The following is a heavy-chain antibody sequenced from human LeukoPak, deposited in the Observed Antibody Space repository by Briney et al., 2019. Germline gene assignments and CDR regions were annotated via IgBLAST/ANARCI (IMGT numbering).Heavy chain of an antibody. Sequence: ASVKVSCKASGGTFSSYAISWVRQAPGQGLEWMGGIIPIFGTANYAQKFQGRVTITADESTSTAYMELSSLRSEDTAVYYCARVRESSCSNGVCYAYWGQGTLVTVSS. CDR1: GGTFSSYA. D-gene: IGHD2-8*01. V-gene: IGHV1-69*13. CDR3: ARVRESSCSNGVCYAY. J-gene: IGHJ4*02. CDR2: IIPIFGTA.